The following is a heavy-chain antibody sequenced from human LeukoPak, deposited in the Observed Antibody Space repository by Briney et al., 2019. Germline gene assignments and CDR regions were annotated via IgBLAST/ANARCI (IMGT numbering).Heavy chain of an antibody. CDR3: AKLRSSSWDSPPSFDL. CDR1: GYTFTQYG. CDR2: IGAYTGNT. D-gene: IGHD6-13*01. V-gene: IGHV1-18*01. J-gene: IGHJ3*01. Sequence: GASVKVSCKASGYTFTQYGVSWVRQAPGQGLEWMGWIGAYTGNTNYVKKFRGRVTLTRDTSTSTAYMELNSLRVEDTAVYYCAKLRSSSWDSPPSFDLWGQGTMVTVSS.